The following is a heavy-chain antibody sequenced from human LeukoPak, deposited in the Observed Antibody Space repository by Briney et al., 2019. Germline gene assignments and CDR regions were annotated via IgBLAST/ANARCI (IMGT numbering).Heavy chain of an antibody. CDR3: AKVHTPCYYDSSGYVDY. J-gene: IGHJ4*02. CDR2: ISGSGGST. D-gene: IGHD3-22*01. CDR1: GFTFSSYA. V-gene: IGHV3-23*01. Sequence: GGSLRLSCAASGFTFSSYAMSWVRQAPGKGLEWASAISGSGGSTYYADSVKGRFTISRDNSKNTLYLQMNSLRAEDTAVYYCAKVHTPCYYDSSGYVDYWGQGTLVTVSS.